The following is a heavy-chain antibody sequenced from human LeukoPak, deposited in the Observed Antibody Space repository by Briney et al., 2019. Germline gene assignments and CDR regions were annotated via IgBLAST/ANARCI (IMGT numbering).Heavy chain of an antibody. Sequence: SETLSLTCLVSGDSISSDYCWGWIRQSPGKGLEWIGSIHHSGNTYYNPSLERRVTLSVDTSKNQFSLRLNSVTAADAAVYYCARGGITIFYTLFYWGQGTLVTVSS. CDR1: GDSISSDYC. V-gene: IGHV4-38-2*02. CDR3: ARGGITIFYTLFY. CDR2: IHHSGNT. J-gene: IGHJ4*02. D-gene: IGHD3-9*01.